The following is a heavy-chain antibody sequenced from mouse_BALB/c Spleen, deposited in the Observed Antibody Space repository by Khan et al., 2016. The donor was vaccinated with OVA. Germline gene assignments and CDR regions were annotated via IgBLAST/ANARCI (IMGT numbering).Heavy chain of an antibody. CDR1: GYSFTGYF. CDR3: ARIYGSDFDY. V-gene: IGHV1-20*02. D-gene: IGHD1-1*01. J-gene: IGHJ2*01. CDR2: INPHIGET. Sequence: VQLKESGPELVKPGASVKISCKASGYSFTGYFMNWVMQSNGKSLEWIGRINPHIGETFYNQKFKGKATLTVDESSSTAHMELRSLASEDSAVYYCARIYGSDFDYWGQGTTLTVSS.